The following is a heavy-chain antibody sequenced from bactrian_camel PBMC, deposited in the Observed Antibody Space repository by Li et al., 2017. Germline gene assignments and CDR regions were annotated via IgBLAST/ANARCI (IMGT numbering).Heavy chain of an antibody. Sequence: HVQLVESGGGLVQPGGSLRLSYAASGFTFSRCAMNWVRQTPGKGLEWVSAIEISGRDTYYTDSVKGRFTISRDNAKNTLSLQMNSLQTEDTAMYYCAADPNFPWSGDSCRDRADWAISGGNYWGQGTQVTVS. CDR2: IEISGRDT. CDR3: AADPNFPWSGDSCRDRADWAISGGNY. V-gene: IGHV3S6*01. J-gene: IGHJ4*01. CDR1: GFTFSRCA. D-gene: IGHD6*01.